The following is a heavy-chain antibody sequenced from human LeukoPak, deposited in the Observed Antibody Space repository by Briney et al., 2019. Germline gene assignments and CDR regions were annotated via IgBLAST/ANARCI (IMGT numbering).Heavy chain of an antibody. J-gene: IGHJ3*02. V-gene: IGHV3-21*01. CDR1: GFTFSSYS. CDR2: ISSSSSYI. D-gene: IGHD1-26*01. Sequence: PGGSLRLSCAASGFTFSSYSMNWFRQAPGKGLEWVSSISSSSSYIYYADSVKGRFTISRDNAKNSLYLQMNSLRAEDTAVYYCARGFRNSGSSLDIWGQGTMVTVSS. CDR3: ARGFRNSGSSLDI.